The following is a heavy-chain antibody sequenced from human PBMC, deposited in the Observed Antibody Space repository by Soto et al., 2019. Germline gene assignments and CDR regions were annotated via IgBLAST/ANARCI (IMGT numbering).Heavy chain of an antibody. J-gene: IGHJ4*02. CDR1: GFTFSSYS. V-gene: IGHV3-48*02. Sequence: GGSLRLSCAASGFTFSSYSMNWVRQAPGKGLEWVSYISSSSSTIYYADSVKGRFTISRDNAKNSLYLQMNSLRDEDTAVYYCARAIGVVIIEPYFDYWGQGTLVTVSS. CDR3: ARAIGVVIIEPYFDY. D-gene: IGHD3-3*01. CDR2: ISSSSSTI.